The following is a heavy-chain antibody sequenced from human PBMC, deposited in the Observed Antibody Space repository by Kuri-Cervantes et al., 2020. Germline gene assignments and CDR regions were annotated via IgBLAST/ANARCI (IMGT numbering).Heavy chain of an antibody. CDR3: ARGNGHFDY. CDR1: GFTFDDYA. V-gene: IGHV3-9*01. Sequence: GGSLRLSCAASGFTFDDYAMHWVRQAPGKGLEWVSGISWNSGSIGYADSVKGRFTISRDNARNSVYLQMNSLRADDTAVYYCARGNGHFDYWGQGALVTVSS. CDR2: ISWNSGSI. J-gene: IGHJ4*02.